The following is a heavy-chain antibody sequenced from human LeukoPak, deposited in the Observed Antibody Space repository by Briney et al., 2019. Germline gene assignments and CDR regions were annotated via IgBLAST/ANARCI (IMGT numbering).Heavy chain of an antibody. V-gene: IGHV3-23*01. CDR1: GFIFRNYG. CDR3: AKDLGWIQFGY. Sequence: PTGGSLRLSCAASGFIFRNYGMNWVRQPPGKGLEWVSGVSPNGETAYYADSVKGRFTISRDNSKNTVYLQVRSLRAEDTAVYYCAKDLGWIQFGYWGQGALVTVSS. D-gene: IGHD5-18*01. J-gene: IGHJ4*02. CDR2: VSPNGETA.